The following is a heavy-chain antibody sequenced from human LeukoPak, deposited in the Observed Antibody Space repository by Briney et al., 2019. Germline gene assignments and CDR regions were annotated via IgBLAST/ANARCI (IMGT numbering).Heavy chain of an antibody. CDR2: VSDDGSNK. CDR3: AKHRLRGGYLFDY. CDR1: GFTFSSYG. D-gene: IGHD5-12*01. V-gene: IGHV3-30*18. J-gene: IGHJ4*02. Sequence: PGRSLRLSCAASGFTFSSYGMHWVRQAPGKGREGMAVVSDDGSNKYYEDSVRGRFTISRDNSKNTLYLQMSSLRDEDTAVYYCAKHRLRGGYLFDYWGQGTLVTVSS.